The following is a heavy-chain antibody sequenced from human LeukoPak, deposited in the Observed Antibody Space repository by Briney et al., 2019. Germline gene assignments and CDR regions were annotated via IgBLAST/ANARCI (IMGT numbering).Heavy chain of an antibody. CDR2: IYTSGST. V-gene: IGHV4-61*02. D-gene: IGHD1-26*01. CDR3: ARAVWELPSPGAEYFQH. Sequence: PSETPSLTCTVSGGSISSGSYYWSWIRQPAGKGLEWIGRIYTSGSTNYNPSLKSRVTISVDTSKNQFSLKLSSVTAADTAVYYCARAVWELPSPGAEYFQHWGQGTLVTVSS. CDR1: GGSISSGSYY. J-gene: IGHJ1*01.